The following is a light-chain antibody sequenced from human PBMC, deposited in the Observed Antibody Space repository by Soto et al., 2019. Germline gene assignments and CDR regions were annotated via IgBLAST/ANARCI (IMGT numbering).Light chain of an antibody. J-gene: IGLJ2*01. Sequence: QSVLTQPPSVSGAPGQRVTISCTGSSSKIGAGYDVHWYQQLPGTAPKLVIYGNRNRPSGVPDRFSGSKSGTSASLAITGLQAEDEAEYYCQSYDSSLSGSKVVFGGGTKLTVL. V-gene: IGLV1-40*01. CDR1: SSKIGAGYD. CDR3: QSYDSSLSGSKVV. CDR2: GNR.